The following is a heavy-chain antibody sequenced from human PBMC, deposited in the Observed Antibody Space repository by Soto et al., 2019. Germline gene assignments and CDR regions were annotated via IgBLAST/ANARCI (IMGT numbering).Heavy chain of an antibody. J-gene: IGHJ3*02. D-gene: IGHD3-9*01. CDR2: IYYSGST. CDR3: ASSRGVLRYFNWTGNDAFDI. Sequence: SETLSLTCTVSGGSVSSGSYYWSWIRQPPGKGLEWIGYIYYSGSTNYNPSLKSRVTISVDTSKNQFSLKLSSVTAADTAVYYCASSRGVLRYFNWTGNDAFDIWGQGTMVTVSS. CDR1: GGSVSSGSYY. V-gene: IGHV4-61*01.